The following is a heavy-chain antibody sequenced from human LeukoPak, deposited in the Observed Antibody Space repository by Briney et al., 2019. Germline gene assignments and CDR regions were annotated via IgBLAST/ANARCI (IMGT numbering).Heavy chain of an antibody. V-gene: IGHV5-51*01. CDR3: ARSPPYGDYVDYFDY. CDR2: IYPGDSDT. D-gene: IGHD4-17*01. Sequence: GESLKISCTGSGYSFTSYWIGWVRQMPGKGLEWMGIIYPGDSDTRYSPSFQGQVTISADKSISTAYLQWSSLKASDTAMYYCARSPPYGDYVDYFDYWGQGTLVTVSS. J-gene: IGHJ4*02. CDR1: GYSFTSYW.